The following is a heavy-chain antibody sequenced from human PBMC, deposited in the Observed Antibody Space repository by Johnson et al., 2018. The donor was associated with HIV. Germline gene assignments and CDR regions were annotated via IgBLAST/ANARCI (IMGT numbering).Heavy chain of an antibody. J-gene: IGHJ3*02. CDR1: GFTFSSYA. D-gene: IGHD5-18*01. V-gene: IGHV3-30-3*01. CDR2: ISYDGSNK. CDR3: ARDRGRYGYAAFDI. Sequence: QVQLVESGGGVVQPGRSLRLSCAASGFTFSSYAMHWVRQAPGKGLEWVAVISYDGSNKYYADSVKGRFNISRDNSKNTLYLQMNSLRAEDTAVYYCARDRGRYGYAAFDIWGQGTMVTVSS.